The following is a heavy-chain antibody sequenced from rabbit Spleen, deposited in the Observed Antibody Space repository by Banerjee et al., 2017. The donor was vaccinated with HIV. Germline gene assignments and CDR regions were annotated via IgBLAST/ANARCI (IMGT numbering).Heavy chain of an antibody. CDR3: ARDTGSSFSSYGMDL. CDR1: GFSFSSNW. Sequence: LEESGGGLVKPGGTLTLTCTVSGFSFSSNWICWVRQAPGKGLEWIACIAGSSSGFTYSATWAKGRFTCSKTSSTTVTLQMTSLTVADTATYFCARDTGSSFSSYGMDLWGQGTRVT. CDR2: IAGSSSGFT. D-gene: IGHD8-1*01. J-gene: IGHJ6*01. V-gene: IGHV1S45*01.